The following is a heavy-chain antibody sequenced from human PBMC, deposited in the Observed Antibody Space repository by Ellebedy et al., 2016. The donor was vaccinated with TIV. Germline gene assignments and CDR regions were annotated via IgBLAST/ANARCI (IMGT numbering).Heavy chain of an antibody. J-gene: IGHJ6*02. Sequence: GESLKISCAASGFTFSSYGMHWVRQAPGRGLERVAFIRYDGRDKYYADSVKGRFTISRENSKNTLYLEMNSLRLEDTAVYYCGVDVWGQGTTVTVSS. V-gene: IGHV3-30*02. CDR1: GFTFSSYG. CDR2: IRYDGRDK. CDR3: GVDV.